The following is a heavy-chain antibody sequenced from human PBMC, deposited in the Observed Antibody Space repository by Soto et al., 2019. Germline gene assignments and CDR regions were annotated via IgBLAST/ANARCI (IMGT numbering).Heavy chain of an antibody. Sequence: EVPLVESGGGLVQPGRSLRLSCAASGFTFDSYSIHWVRQAPGKGLEWVSGITWNSGSIAYEDSVKGRFTISRDNSKTSLYLHLSSLRTEGTTLSFCTKALSRVENSDDDFDIWGRRTVVTVAA. V-gene: IGHV3-9*01. J-gene: IGHJ3*02. CDR3: TKALSRVENSDDDFDI. CDR1: GFTFDSYS. CDR2: ITWNSGSI. D-gene: IGHD6-6*01.